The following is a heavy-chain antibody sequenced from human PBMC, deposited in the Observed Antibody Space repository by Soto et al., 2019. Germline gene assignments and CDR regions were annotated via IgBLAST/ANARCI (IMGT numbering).Heavy chain of an antibody. Sequence: QVQLVQSGAEVKKPGSSVKVSCKASGGTFSSYTISWVRQAPGQGLEWMGRIIPILGIANYAQKFQGRVTITADKSTSTAYMELRSLRSEATAVYYCAPVGSGSYSGGGYWGQGTLVTFSS. V-gene: IGHV1-69*02. CDR2: IIPILGIA. CDR3: APVGSGSYSGGGY. J-gene: IGHJ4*02. CDR1: GGTFSSYT. D-gene: IGHD1-26*01.